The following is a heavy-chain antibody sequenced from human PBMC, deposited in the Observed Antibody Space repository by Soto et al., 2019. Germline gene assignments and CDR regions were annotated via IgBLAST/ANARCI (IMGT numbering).Heavy chain of an antibody. CDR2: IYYSGST. CDR3: ARSTTIFGVVCAFDI. CDR1: GGSISSGGYY. D-gene: IGHD3-3*01. V-gene: IGHV4-31*03. J-gene: IGHJ3*02. Sequence: QVQLQESGPGLVKPSQTLSLTCTVSGGSISSGGYYWSWIRQHPGKGLEWIGYIYYSGSTYYNPSLKSRVTISVDTSKNQFSLKLSSVTAADTAVYYCARSTTIFGVVCAFDIWGQGTMVTVSS.